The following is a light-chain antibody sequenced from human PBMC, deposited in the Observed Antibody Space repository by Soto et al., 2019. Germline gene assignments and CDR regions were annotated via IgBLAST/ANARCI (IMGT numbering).Light chain of an antibody. J-gene: IGKJ1*01. CDR3: KQYDSYMK. V-gene: IGKV1-5*01. Sequence: IHITQSPSTLCSGVGDRVTMTCLASQSISSWLAWYQQKPGKAPKLLIYDASSLETGVTSRFSGSRPGTEFTLTISTLQNGAFATSYRKQYDSYMKFGQGTKVDIK. CDR1: QSISSW. CDR2: DAS.